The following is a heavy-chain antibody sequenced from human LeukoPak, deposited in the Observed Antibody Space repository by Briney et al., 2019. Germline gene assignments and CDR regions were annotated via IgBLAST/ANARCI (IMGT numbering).Heavy chain of an antibody. V-gene: IGHV4-59*01. CDR3: ARDGCGSSSCLDY. J-gene: IGHJ4*02. CDR1: GGSINSYY. CDR2: ISYSGST. Sequence: SETLSLTCTVSGGSINSYYWSWIRQPPGKGLEWIGYISYSGSTNYNPSLKSRVTISVDTSKNQFSLKLSSVTAADTAVYYCARDGCGSSSCLDYGGQGTLVTVS. D-gene: IGHD6-6*01.